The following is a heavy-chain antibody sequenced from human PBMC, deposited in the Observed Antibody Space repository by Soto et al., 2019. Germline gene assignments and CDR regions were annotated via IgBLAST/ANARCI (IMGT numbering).Heavy chain of an antibody. J-gene: IGHJ4*02. D-gene: IGHD5-12*01. CDR1: GYSFTSYW. CDR2: IYPGDSDT. Sequence: PGESLKISCKGSGYSFTSYWIGWVRQMPGKGLEWMGIIYPGDSDTRYSQPFQGQVTISADKSISTAYLQWSSLKASDTAMYYCARQGRWLQFGPDYWGQGALVTVSS. CDR3: ARQGRWLQFGPDY. V-gene: IGHV5-51*01.